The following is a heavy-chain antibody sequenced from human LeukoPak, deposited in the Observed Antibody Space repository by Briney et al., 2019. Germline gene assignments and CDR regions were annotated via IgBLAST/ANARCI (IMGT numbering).Heavy chain of an antibody. D-gene: IGHD6-19*01. V-gene: IGHV1-2*06. CDR3: ARGLGWYVYWFDP. Sequence: ASVKVSCKASGYTFTGYYMHWVRQAPGQGLEWMGRINPNSGGTNYAQKFQGRVTTTRDTSISTAYMELSRLRSDDTAVYYCARGLGWYVYWFDPWGQGTLVTVSS. CDR2: INPNSGGT. CDR1: GYTFTGYY. J-gene: IGHJ5*02.